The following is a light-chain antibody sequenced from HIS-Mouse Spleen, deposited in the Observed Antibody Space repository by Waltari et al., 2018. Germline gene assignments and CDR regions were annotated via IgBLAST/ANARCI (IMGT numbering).Light chain of an antibody. CDR1: RSDVGSYNL. J-gene: IGLJ3*02. Sequence: QSALTQPASVSGSPGQSITIPCPGTRSDVGSYNLVSWYQQPPGKAPKLMIYEGSKRPSGVSNRFSGSKSGNTASLTISGLQAEDEADYYCCSYAGSSTLVFGGGTKLTVL. V-gene: IGLV2-23*01. CDR2: EGS. CDR3: CSYAGSSTLV.